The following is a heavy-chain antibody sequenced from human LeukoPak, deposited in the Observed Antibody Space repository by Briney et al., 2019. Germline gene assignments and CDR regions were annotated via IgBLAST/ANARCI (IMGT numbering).Heavy chain of an antibody. CDR2: ISGSGDRT. D-gene: IGHD3-22*01. V-gene: IGHV3-23*01. CDR1: GFTFSNCA. J-gene: IGHJ4*02. Sequence: GGSLRLSCAASGFTFSNCAMSWVRQAPGKGLEWVSGISGSGDRTYYADSVKGRFTISRDNSKNTLYLQMNSLRAEDTAVYYCAKDTSGLGGYSSDYWGQGTLVTVSS. CDR3: AKDTSGLGGYSSDY.